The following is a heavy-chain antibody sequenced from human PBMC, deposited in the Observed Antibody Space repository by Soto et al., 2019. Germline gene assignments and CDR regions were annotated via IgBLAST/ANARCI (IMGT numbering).Heavy chain of an antibody. D-gene: IGHD2-2*01. J-gene: IGHJ6*03. V-gene: IGHV3-23*01. CDR2: IGGSGAYT. CDR3: AKGSSSTQFLNYYFYHMDV. Sequence: LLESGGGLVQPGGFLSLSCVASGLSFPNYAMNWVRQAPGKGLEWVSGIGGSGAYTYYADSVKGRFTISRDNSKNTVYLQMNSLRGEDTAVYYCAKGSSSTQFLNYYFYHMDVWGKGTTVSVSS. CDR1: GLSFPNYA.